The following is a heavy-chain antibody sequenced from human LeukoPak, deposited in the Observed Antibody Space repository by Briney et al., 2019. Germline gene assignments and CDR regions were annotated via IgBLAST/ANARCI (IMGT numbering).Heavy chain of an antibody. CDR3: ARNVGWFRFDY. CDR2: IKEDGSEK. D-gene: IGHD2-15*01. Sequence: GGSLRLSCAASGFTFSTYWMDWVRQAPGKGLEWVANIKEDGSEKYYEDSVKGRFAISRDNAKNSLYLQMNSLRAEDTAVYYCARNVGWFRFDYWGQGTLVTVSS. CDR1: GFTFSTYW. V-gene: IGHV3-7*03. J-gene: IGHJ4*02.